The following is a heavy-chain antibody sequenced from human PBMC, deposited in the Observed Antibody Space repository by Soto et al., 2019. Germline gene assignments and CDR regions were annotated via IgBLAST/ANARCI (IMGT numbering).Heavy chain of an antibody. D-gene: IGHD3-16*01. V-gene: IGHV3-30*18. CDR3: AKDHRMITFGDPYFGLDV. CDR1: GFTLSNYG. J-gene: IGHJ6*02. Sequence: GGSLRLSCAASGFTLSNYGMHWVRQAPGKGLEWVAIISYDGSNKYYADSVKGRFTIARDSSKNTLYLQMNSLRAEDTAVYYCAKDHRMITFGDPYFGLDVWGQGTTVTVSS. CDR2: ISYDGSNK.